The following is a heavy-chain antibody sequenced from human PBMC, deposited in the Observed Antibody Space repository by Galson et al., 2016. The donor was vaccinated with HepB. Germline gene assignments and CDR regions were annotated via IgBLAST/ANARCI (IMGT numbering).Heavy chain of an antibody. J-gene: IGHJ4*02. CDR2: IKFFNGKT. D-gene: IGHD7-27*01. V-gene: IGHV1-45*02. CDR1: GDTLTYRS. Sequence: SVKVSCKASGDTLTYRSLHWVRQAPGQALEWMGWIKFFNGKTIYARRLQDRFTFTRDTSVSTAYLDLSSLTSADTAIYYCALEALGRNGGYFDYRGQGTPVTVSS. CDR3: ALEALGRNGGYFDY.